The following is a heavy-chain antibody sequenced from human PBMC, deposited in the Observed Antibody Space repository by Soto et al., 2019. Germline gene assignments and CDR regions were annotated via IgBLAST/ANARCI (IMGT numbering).Heavy chain of an antibody. V-gene: IGHV4-34*01. CDR2: INHSGST. CDR3: ARGYRHNDYGDYYNWFDP. J-gene: IGHJ5*02. Sequence: SETLSLTCAVYGGSFSGYYWSWIRQPPGKGLEWIGEINHSGSTNYNPSLKSRVTISVDTSKSQFSLKLSSVTAADTAVYYCARGYRHNDYGDYYNWFDPWGQGTLVTVSS. D-gene: IGHD4-17*01. CDR1: GGSFSGYY.